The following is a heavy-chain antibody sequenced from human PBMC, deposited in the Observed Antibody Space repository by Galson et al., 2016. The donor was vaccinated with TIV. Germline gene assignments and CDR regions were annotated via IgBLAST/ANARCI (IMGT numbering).Heavy chain of an antibody. CDR3: ARVSVGAFDI. V-gene: IGHV4-59*01. J-gene: IGHJ3*02. CDR1: GGSISHYY. CDR2: IFYTWNT. Sequence: ETLSLTCTVSGGSISHYYWTWIQQTPGKGLEWIGYIFYTWNTDYNPSLKRRVAISVDTSKNQFSLKLSSVTAADTAVYYCARVSVGAFDIWGQGTMVTVSP.